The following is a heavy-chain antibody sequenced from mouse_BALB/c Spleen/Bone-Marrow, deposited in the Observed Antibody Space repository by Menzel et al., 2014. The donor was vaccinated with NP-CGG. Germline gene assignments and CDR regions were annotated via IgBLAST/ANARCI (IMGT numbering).Heavy chain of an antibody. J-gene: IGHJ2*01. D-gene: IGHD4-1*01. CDR3: TRGGNWEDFDY. Sequence: EVQGVESGGSLVQPGGSRKLSCAASGFTFSSFGMHWVRQAPEKGLEWVAYISSGSSPIFYADTVKGRFTISRDNPKNTLFLQMTSLRSEDTAMYYCTRGGNWEDFDYWGQGTTLTVSS. CDR2: ISSGSSPI. V-gene: IGHV5-17*02. CDR1: GFTFSSFG.